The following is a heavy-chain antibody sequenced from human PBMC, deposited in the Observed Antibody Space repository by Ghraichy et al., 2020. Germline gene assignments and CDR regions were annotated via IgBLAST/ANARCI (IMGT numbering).Heavy chain of an antibody. J-gene: IGHJ6*02. V-gene: IGHV3-48*02. CDR1: GFTFSDYN. Sequence: GESLNISCVGSGFTFSDYNLNWVRQSPGKGLEWVSYITLSSRSIFYADSVKGRFTISRDNAQNSLYLQMNNLRDEDTAVYYCARASTVVRFYYYDGMDVWGQGTTVTVSS. CDR2: ITLSSRSI. D-gene: IGHD4-23*01. CDR3: ARASTVVRFYYYDGMDV.